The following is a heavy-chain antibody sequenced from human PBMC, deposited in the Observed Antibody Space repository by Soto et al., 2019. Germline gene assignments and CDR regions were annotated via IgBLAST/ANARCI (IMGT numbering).Heavy chain of an antibody. D-gene: IGHD3-16*02. CDR2: ISWNSGSI. CDR1: GFTFADFA. V-gene: IGHV3-9*01. J-gene: IGHJ4*02. Sequence: EVQLVESGGGLVQPGRSLRLSCAASGFTFADFAMHWVRQPPGKGLEWVSGISWNSGSIGYADSVKGRFTISRDNAKNSLYLQMHRLRAEVTAFYDCVKDPTLGGDITSYYFDLCCQGSMVIVSS. CDR3: VKDPTLGGDITSYYFDL.